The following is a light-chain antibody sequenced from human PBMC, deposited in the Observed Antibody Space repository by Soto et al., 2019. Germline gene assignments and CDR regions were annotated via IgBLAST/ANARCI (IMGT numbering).Light chain of an antibody. Sequence: QSVLTQPPSVSGAPGQTVTISCTGSSSNIGAGSDVHWYQHLPGTAPKLLIYGNNNRPSGVPDRFSGSQSGTSASLAITGLQAEDEADYYCQSYDSSLSAFYVFGTGTKLNVL. V-gene: IGLV1-40*01. J-gene: IGLJ1*01. CDR1: SSNIGAGSD. CDR2: GNN. CDR3: QSYDSSLSAFYV.